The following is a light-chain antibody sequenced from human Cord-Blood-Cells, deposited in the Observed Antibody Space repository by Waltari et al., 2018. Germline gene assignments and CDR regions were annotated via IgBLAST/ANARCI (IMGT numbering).Light chain of an antibody. CDR3: QQYGSSPMYS. CDR2: GSS. V-gene: IGKV3-20*01. Sequence: EIVLTQSPGTLSLSPGERATLPCRASQSVSSSYVAWYQQKPGQAPSLLIYGSSSMATGSPDRFSGSGSGTDFTLTISRLEPEDFAVYYCQQYGSSPMYSFGQGTKLEIK. J-gene: IGKJ2*03. CDR1: QSVSSSY.